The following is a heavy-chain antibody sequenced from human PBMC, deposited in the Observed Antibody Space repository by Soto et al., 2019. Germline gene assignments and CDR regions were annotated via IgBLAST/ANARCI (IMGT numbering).Heavy chain of an antibody. J-gene: IGHJ5*02. CDR3: VRRHVSATGIDWFDP. CDR2: INAANGDT. V-gene: IGHV1-3*01. CDR1: GYTLTSYS. D-gene: IGHD6-13*01. Sequence: ASVKVSCKASGYTLTSYSIHWVRQAPGQRLEWMGWINAANGDTKYSPKFQGRVTITRDTSASTAYMELSSLRSEDTAVYYCVRRHVSATGIDWFDPWGQGTLVTVSS.